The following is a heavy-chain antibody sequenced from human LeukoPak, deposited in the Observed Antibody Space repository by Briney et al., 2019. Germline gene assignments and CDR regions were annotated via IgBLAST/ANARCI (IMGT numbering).Heavy chain of an antibody. D-gene: IGHD5-18*01. CDR1: VYTFSTYD. CDR3: ARNAQVTRYFDY. CDR2: MNPNSGNT. V-gene: IGHV1-8*01. J-gene: IGHJ4*02. Sequence: GASVKVSCKASVYTFSTYDINWVRQATGQGLEWMGWMNPNSGNTGYAQKFQGRVTMTRNTSISTAYMELSSLRSEDTAVYYCARNAQVTRYFDYWGQGTLVTVSS.